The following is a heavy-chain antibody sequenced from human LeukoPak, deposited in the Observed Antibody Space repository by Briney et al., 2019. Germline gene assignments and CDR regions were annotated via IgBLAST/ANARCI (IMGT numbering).Heavy chain of an antibody. J-gene: IGHJ4*02. D-gene: IGHD3-9*01. CDR2: ISGSGGST. Sequence: GGSLRLSCAASGFTFSSYAMSWVRQAPGKGLEWVSAISGSGGSTYYADSVKGRFTISRDSSKNTLYLQMNSLRAEDTAVYYCAKYGLYDILTGYSSSHFDYWGQGTLVTVSS. CDR1: GFTFSSYA. V-gene: IGHV3-23*01. CDR3: AKYGLYDILTGYSSSHFDY.